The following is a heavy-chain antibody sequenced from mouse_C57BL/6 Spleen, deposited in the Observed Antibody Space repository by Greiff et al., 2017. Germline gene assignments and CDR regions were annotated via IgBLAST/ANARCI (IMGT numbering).Heavy chain of an antibody. CDR3: ARRAYGSSEYFDV. CDR1: GFTFSSYT. CDR2: ISGGGGNT. J-gene: IGHJ1*03. Sequence: DVQLVESGGGLVKPGGSLKLSCAASGFTFSSYTMSWVRQTPEKRLEWVATISGGGGNTYYPDSVKGRFTISRDNAKNTLYLQMSRLRSEDTALYYCARRAYGSSEYFDVWGTGTTVTVSS. V-gene: IGHV5-9*01. D-gene: IGHD1-1*01.